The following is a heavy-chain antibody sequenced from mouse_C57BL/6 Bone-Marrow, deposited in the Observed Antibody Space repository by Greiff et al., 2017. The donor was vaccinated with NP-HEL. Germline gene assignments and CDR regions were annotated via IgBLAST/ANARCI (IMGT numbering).Heavy chain of an antibody. D-gene: IGHD1-1*01. CDR2: IWSGGST. J-gene: IGHJ4*01. CDR1: GFSLTSYG. Sequence: VQLQESGPGLVQPSQSLSITCTVSGFSLTSYGVHWVRQSPGKGLEWLGVIWSGGSTDYNAAFMSRLSITKDNSKSQVFFKMNSLQADDTAIYYCAKDYYGSSYCYAMDYWGQGTSVTVSS. V-gene: IGHV2-5*01. CDR3: AKDYYGSSYCYAMDY.